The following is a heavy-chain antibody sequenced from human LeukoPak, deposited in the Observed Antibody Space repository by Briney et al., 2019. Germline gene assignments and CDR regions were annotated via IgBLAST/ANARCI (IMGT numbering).Heavy chain of an antibody. V-gene: IGHV1-8*01. Sequence: ASVKVFCKASGYTFTSYDINWVRQATGQGLEWMGWMNPNSGNTGYAQKFQGRVTMTRNTSISTAYMELSSLRSEDTAVYYCARTGMTMVPKIDYWGQGTLVTVSS. CDR1: GYTFTSYD. D-gene: IGHD4/OR15-4a*01. CDR3: ARTGMTMVPKIDY. CDR2: MNPNSGNT. J-gene: IGHJ4*02.